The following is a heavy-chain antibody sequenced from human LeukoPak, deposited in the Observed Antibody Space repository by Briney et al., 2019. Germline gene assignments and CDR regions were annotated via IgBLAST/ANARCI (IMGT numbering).Heavy chain of an antibody. CDR1: GFTFSSSW. Sequence: GGSLRLSCVASGFTFSSSWMSWVRQAPGKGLEWVANIKQDGSEKSYVESVRGRFTISRDNAKNSLYLQLSSLRAEDTALYYCARDNPPDYWGQGTLVTVSS. CDR3: ARDNPPDY. V-gene: IGHV3-7*03. J-gene: IGHJ4*02. CDR2: IKQDGSEK.